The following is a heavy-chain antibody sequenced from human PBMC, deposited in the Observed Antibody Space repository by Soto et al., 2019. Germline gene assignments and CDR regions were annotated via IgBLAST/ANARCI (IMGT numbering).Heavy chain of an antibody. CDR1: GYTFTSYG. D-gene: IGHD3-3*01. CDR2: ISAYNGNT. Sequence: QVQLVQSGAEVKKPGASVKVSCKASGYTFTSYGISWVRQAPGQGLEWMGWISAYNGNTNYAQKLQGRVTMTTDTSTSTAYMELRSLRSDDTAVYYCARAHLYYDFWSGYYPNWFYRWGQGTLVTVSS. V-gene: IGHV1-18*01. J-gene: IGHJ5*02. CDR3: ARAHLYYDFWSGYYPNWFYR.